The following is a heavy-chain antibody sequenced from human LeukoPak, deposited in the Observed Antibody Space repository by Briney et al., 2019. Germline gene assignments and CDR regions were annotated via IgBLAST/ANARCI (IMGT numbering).Heavy chain of an antibody. CDR2: ISYDESNK. D-gene: IGHD3-10*01. V-gene: IGHV3-30*14. J-gene: IGHJ6*03. CDR1: GFTFSSYA. Sequence: GGSLRLSCAASGFTFSSYAMHWVRQAPGKGLEWVAVISYDESNKYYADSVKGRFTISRDNSKNTVYLQMNSLRAEDTAVYYCARVYYGSGSLHYYYYYMDVWGKGTTVTISS. CDR3: ARVYYGSGSLHYYYYYMDV.